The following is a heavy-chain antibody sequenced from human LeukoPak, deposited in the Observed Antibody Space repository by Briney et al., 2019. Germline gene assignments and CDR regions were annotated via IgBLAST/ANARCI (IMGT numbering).Heavy chain of an antibody. CDR3: VRDRAEGRAWVEFDP. CDR2: VYRDGDT. J-gene: IGHJ5*02. Sequence: GGSLRLSCVAYGFSVSSYGMSWVRQAPGKAPEWVSVVYRDGDTHYADYARGRFIFSRDNSKNTLYLQMTNLRVVDTAVYHCVRDRAEGRAWVEFDPWGQGTVVTVSS. CDR1: GFSVSSYG. V-gene: IGHV3-66*02.